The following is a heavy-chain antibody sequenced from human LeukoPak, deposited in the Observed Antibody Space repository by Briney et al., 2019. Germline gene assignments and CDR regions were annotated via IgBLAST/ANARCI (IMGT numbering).Heavy chain of an antibody. Sequence: GGSLRLSCAASGFTFSSYAMHWVRQAPGKGLEWVAVISYDGSNKYYADSVKGRFTISRDNSKNTLYLQMNSLRAEDTALYYCAKDGRGGYSYGSYFDSWGQGILVTVSS. CDR2: ISYDGSNK. D-gene: IGHD5-18*01. CDR1: GFTFSSYA. CDR3: AKDGRGGYSYGSYFDS. V-gene: IGHV3-30*04. J-gene: IGHJ4*02.